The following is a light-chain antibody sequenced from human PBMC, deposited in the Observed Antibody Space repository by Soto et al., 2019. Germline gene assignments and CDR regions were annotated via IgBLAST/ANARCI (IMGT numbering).Light chain of an antibody. J-gene: IGKJ1*01. Sequence: EIVLTQSPGTLSLSPGERATLSCRASQSVISTFSAWYQQKPGQAPRLLIYGASSRATGIPDRFSGSGSGTDFTLTISRLEPEDFAVYYCQQYAGSPTFDQGTKVEIK. CDR1: QSVISTF. CDR2: GAS. CDR3: QQYAGSPT. V-gene: IGKV3-20*01.